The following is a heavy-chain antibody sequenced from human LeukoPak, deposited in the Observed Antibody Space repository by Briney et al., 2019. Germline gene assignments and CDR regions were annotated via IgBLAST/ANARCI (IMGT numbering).Heavy chain of an antibody. Sequence: SETLSLTCTVSGDSISSYYWSWIRQPPGKGLEWIAYMHNGVHTNYKPSLKSQVTISGDTSKNQSSLKLTAVTAADTAVYCCAATIKRDYGDTVLNYWGQGTLVTVSS. J-gene: IGHJ4*02. CDR1: GDSISSYY. CDR3: AATIKRDYGDTVLNY. V-gene: IGHV4-59*01. CDR2: MHNGVHT. D-gene: IGHD4/OR15-4a*01.